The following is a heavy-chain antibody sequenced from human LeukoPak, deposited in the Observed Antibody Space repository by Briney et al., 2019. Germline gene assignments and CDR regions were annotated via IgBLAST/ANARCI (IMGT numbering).Heavy chain of an antibody. V-gene: IGHV1-8*01. J-gene: IGHJ4*02. CDR3: ARDEAEYSGSYQTSSSFDY. Sequence: ASVKVSCKASGYTFTSYDINWVRQATGQGLEWMGWMNPNSGNTGYAQKFQGRVTMTTDTSTSTAYMELRSLRSEDTAVYYCARDEAEYSGSYQTSSSFDYWGQGTLVTVSS. D-gene: IGHD1-26*01. CDR2: MNPNSGNT. CDR1: GYTFTSYD.